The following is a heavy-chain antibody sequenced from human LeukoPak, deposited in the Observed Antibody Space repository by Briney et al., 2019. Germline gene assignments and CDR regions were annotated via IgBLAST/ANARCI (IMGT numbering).Heavy chain of an antibody. CDR1: GGSFSGYH. V-gene: IGHV4-34*01. CDR2: INPSGST. D-gene: IGHD3-22*01. Sequence: SETLSLTCAVYGGSFSGYHWTWLRQSPGKGLEWIGDINPSGSTYYNPSLKSRLTISVDTSKNQFSLKLRSVTAADTAVYYCARGRHDITMIVVVMTSVSYYLDVWGKGTTVTVS. J-gene: IGHJ6*03. CDR3: ARGRHDITMIVVVMTSVSYYLDV.